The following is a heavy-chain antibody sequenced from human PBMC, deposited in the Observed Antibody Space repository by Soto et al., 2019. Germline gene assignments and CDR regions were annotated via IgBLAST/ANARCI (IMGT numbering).Heavy chain of an antibody. V-gene: IGHV4-31*03. J-gene: IGHJ5*02. CDR1: VGSISIFGYY. CDR2: IYYSGST. Sequence: SETLSITCTVSVGSISIFGYYWSWIRHRPGNGLDWIGYIYYSGSTYYNPSLKSRVTISLDTSNNQFSLKLSSVTAADTAVYYCARAPYYYGSGIRFDPWGQGTLVTVSS. CDR3: ARAPYYYGSGIRFDP. D-gene: IGHD3-10*01.